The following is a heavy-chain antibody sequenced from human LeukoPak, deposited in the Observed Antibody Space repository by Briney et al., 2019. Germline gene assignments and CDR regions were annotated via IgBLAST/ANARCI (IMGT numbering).Heavy chain of an antibody. CDR3: ARAEAGYCSSTSCHARNRWFDP. CDR2: IIPILGIA. V-gene: IGHV1-69*02. Sequence: GSSVKVSCKASGGTFSSYTISWVRQAPGQGLEWMGRIIPILGIANYAQKFQGRVTITADKSTSTAYMELSSLRSEDTAVYYCARAEAGYCSSTSCHARNRWFDPWGQGTLVTVSS. J-gene: IGHJ5*02. CDR1: GGTFSSYT. D-gene: IGHD2-2*01.